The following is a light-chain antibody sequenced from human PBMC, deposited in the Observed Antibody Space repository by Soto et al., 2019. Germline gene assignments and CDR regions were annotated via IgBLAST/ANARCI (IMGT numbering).Light chain of an antibody. J-gene: IGKJ1*01. CDR2: GAS. CDR1: QSVYSN. V-gene: IGKV3-15*01. CDR3: QQYNDWPWT. Sequence: IVMTQSPATLSVSPGERATLSCRASQSVYSNLAWYQQKPGQAPRLLIYGASTRATGIPARFSSSGSGTEFTLTISSLQSEDFAVYYCQQYNDWPWTFGQGTKMEIK.